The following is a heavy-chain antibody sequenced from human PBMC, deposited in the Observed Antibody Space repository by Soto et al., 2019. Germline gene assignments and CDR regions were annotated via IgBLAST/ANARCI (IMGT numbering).Heavy chain of an antibody. CDR1: GYNFRHYY. CDR3: AKQGKGTTAVGQMSFDS. J-gene: IGHJ4*02. D-gene: IGHD1-1*01. CDR2: IYPGDSDT. V-gene: IGHV5-51*01. Sequence: LGESLKISCQGSGYNFRHYYIAWVRQMPGRGLEWVGLIYPGDSDTRYNPSVQGQVTISVDRSTDTAYLQWNRLKASDSGTYYCAKQGKGTTAVGQMSFDSWGQGTLGTVSS.